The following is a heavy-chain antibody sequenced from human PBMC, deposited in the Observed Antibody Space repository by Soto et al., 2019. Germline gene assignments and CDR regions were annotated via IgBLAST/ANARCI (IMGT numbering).Heavy chain of an antibody. D-gene: IGHD3-22*01. CDR1: GFTFSDYY. V-gene: IGHV3-11*05. Sequence: GGSLRLSCAASGFTFSDYYMSWIRQAPGKGLEWVSYISNSGSYTNYADSVKGRFTISRDNAKNSLYLQMNSLRAEDTAVYYCARGVYYYDSSGYLGYWGQGTLVTVSS. J-gene: IGHJ4*02. CDR3: ARGVYYYDSSGYLGY. CDR2: ISNSGSYT.